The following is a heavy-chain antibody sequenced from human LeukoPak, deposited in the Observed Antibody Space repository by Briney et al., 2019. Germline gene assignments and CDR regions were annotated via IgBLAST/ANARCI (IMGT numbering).Heavy chain of an antibody. D-gene: IGHD2-15*01. CDR2: ISSNGGST. CDR3: AIDSGGSNDFDY. J-gene: IGHJ4*02. V-gene: IGHV3-64*01. CDR1: GFTFSSYA. Sequence: TGGSLRLSCAASGFTFSSYAMHWVRPAPGKGREYVSAISSNGGSTYYANSVKGRFTISRDNSKNTLYLQMGGLRAEDMSVYYCAIDSGGSNDFDYWGQGTLVTVSS.